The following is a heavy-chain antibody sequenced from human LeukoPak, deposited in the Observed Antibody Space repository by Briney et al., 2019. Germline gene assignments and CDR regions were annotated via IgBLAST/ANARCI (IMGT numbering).Heavy chain of an antibody. J-gene: IGHJ4*02. CDR1: GFTFDDYG. V-gene: IGHV3-23*01. Sequence: GGSLRLSCAASGFTFDDYGMSWVRQAPGKGLEWVSAISGSGGSTYYADSVKGRFTISRDNSKNTLYLQMNSLRAEDTAVYYCAKVNYYDSSGYGKQYYFDYWGQGTLVTVSS. CDR2: ISGSGGST. CDR3: AKVNYYDSSGYGKQYYFDY. D-gene: IGHD3-22*01.